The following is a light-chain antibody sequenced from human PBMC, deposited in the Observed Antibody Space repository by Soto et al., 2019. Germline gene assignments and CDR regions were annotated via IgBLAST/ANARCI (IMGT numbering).Light chain of an antibody. CDR3: QQYHYWWT. J-gene: IGKJ1*01. CDR1: QSVSNN. CDR2: GAS. Sequence: EIVMTQSPATLSVSPGEKATLSCRVSQSVSNNLAWFQQKPGQVPRLLIYGASNRATGVSARFSGSGSGTEFTLTISSLQSEDFAVYYCQQYHYWWTFGQGTKVDIK. V-gene: IGKV3-15*01.